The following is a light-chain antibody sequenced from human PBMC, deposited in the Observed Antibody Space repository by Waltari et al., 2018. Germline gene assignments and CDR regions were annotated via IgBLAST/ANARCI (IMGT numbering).Light chain of an antibody. V-gene: IGLV1-51*01. J-gene: IGLJ1*01. CDR2: ENY. Sequence: QSVLTQPPSVSAAPGQKVTISCPGRSSNIGNNFVSWYQQIPGTAPKLLIFENYKRPSGIPDRFSGSKSGTSATLGITGLQTGDEADYYCGTWDSSLSAHVFGTGTKVTVL. CDR1: SSNIGNNF. CDR3: GTWDSSLSAHV.